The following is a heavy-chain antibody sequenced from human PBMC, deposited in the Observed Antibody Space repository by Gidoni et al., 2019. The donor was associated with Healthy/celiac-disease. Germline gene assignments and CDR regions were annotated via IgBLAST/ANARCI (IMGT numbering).Heavy chain of an antibody. Sequence: QVQLQQWGAGLLKPSETLSLTCAVYGGSFSGYYWSWIRQPPGKGLEWIGEINHSGSTNYNPSLKSRVTISVDTSKNQFSLKLSSVTAADTAVYYCARGTDYYGSGSHFDYWGQGTLVTVSS. CDR3: ARGTDYYGSGSHFDY. CDR2: INHSGST. D-gene: IGHD3-10*01. J-gene: IGHJ4*02. CDR1: GGSFSGYY. V-gene: IGHV4-34*01.